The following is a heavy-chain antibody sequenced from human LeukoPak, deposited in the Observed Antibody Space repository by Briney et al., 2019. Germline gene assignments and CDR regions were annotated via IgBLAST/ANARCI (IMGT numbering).Heavy chain of an antibody. V-gene: IGHV4-59*01. CDR1: GGSFSGYY. CDR2: IYYSGST. D-gene: IGHD1-26*01. Sequence: PSETLSLTCAVYGGSFSGYYWSWIRQPPGKGLEWIGYIYYSGSTNYNPSLKSRVTISVDTSKNQFSLKLSSVTAADTAVYYCARDRGELVDYWGQGTLVTVSS. CDR3: ARDRGELVDY. J-gene: IGHJ4*02.